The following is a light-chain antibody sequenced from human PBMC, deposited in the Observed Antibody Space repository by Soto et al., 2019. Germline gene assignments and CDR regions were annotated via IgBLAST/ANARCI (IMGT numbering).Light chain of an antibody. CDR1: QSVPSTF. J-gene: IGKJ5*01. CDR3: QQYGSSPKIT. Sequence: EIVLTQSPGTLSLSPGERATLSCRASQSVPSTFFAWYQHKPGQAPRLLIYGASSRATGVPDRFSGGGSGTVFTLTSSRLEPDDFAVYYCQQYGSSPKITFGQGTRLEIK. CDR2: GAS. V-gene: IGKV3-20*01.